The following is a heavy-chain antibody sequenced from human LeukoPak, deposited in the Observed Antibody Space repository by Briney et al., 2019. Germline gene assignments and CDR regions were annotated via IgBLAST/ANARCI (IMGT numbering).Heavy chain of an antibody. Sequence: GGSLRLSCAASGFTFSSYAMNWVRQAPGKGLEWVSVISGSGGSTYYADSVKGRFTISRDNSKNTLFLQMNSLRAEDTAVYYCAKDFRTYYYDSSAYYGYWGQGTLVTVSS. CDR1: GFTFSSYA. CDR2: ISGSGGST. J-gene: IGHJ4*02. D-gene: IGHD3-22*01. CDR3: AKDFRTYYYDSSAYYGY. V-gene: IGHV3-23*01.